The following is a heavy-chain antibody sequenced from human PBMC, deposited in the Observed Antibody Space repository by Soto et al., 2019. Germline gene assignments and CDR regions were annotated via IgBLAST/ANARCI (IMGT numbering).Heavy chain of an antibody. CDR3: ARVPDR. CDR2: IKHSGST. CDR1: GGSFSDYF. Sequence: SETLSLTCAVYGGSFSDYFWTWIRQPPGKGLEWIGEIKHSGSTNYNPSLRSRVTISVDTSNNQFSLKLSSVTAADTAVYYCARVPDRWGQGTLVTVSS. J-gene: IGHJ5*02. V-gene: IGHV4-34*01. D-gene: IGHD2-2*01.